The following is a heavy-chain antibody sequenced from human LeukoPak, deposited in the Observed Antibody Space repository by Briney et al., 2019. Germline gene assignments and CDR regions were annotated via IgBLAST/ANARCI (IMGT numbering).Heavy chain of an antibody. CDR1: GFTFSSYW. CDR3: ARGLWFGESVFDY. V-gene: IGHV3-7*01. J-gene: IGHJ4*02. CDR2: IKQDGSEK. Sequence: GGSLRLPCAASGFTFSSYWMSWVRQAPGKGLEWVANIKQDGSEKYYVDSVKGRFTISRDNAKNSLYLQMNSLRAEDTAVYYCARGLWFGESVFDYWGQGTLVTVSS. D-gene: IGHD3-10*01.